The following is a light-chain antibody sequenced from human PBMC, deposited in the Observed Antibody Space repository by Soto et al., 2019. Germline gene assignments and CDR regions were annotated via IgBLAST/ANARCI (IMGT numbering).Light chain of an antibody. CDR2: TAS. V-gene: IGKV1-5*01. J-gene: IGKJ1*01. CDR1: QTISRW. CDR3: QEYNNYWT. Sequence: DIQMTQSPATLSSSVRETFTITCRASQTISRWLAWYQQNPGKAPRLLIYTASTLESGVPSRFSASGSGTEFTLTISSLHPDDFATYYCQEYNNYWTFGQGTKVDI.